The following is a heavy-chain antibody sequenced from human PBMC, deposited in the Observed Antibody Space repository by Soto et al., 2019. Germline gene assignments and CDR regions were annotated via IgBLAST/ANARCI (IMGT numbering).Heavy chain of an antibody. J-gene: IGHJ4*02. V-gene: IGHV4-30-4*01. CDR1: GDSIISCYYY. CDR3: ARGNRPYESFDY. D-gene: IGHD3-3*01. Sequence: SETLSLTCTVSGDSIISCYYYWSWIRQPPGKGLEWIGYIYYSGSTYYNPSLKSRVGISIDTSKNQFSLSLSSVTAADTAVYYCARGNRPYESFDYWGQGTLVTVS. CDR2: IYYSGST.